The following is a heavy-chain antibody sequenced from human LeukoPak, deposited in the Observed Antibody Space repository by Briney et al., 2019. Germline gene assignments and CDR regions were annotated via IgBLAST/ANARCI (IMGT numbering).Heavy chain of an antibody. CDR2: ISSSSYI. Sequence: GGSLRLSCAASGFTFSSYSMNWVRQAPGKGLEWVSSISSSSYIYYADSVKGRFTISRDNAKNSLYLQMNSLRAEDTAVYYCARVDYAPRALDYWGQGTLVTVSS. CDR3: ARVDYAPRALDY. D-gene: IGHD4-17*01. V-gene: IGHV3-21*01. J-gene: IGHJ4*02. CDR1: GFTFSSYS.